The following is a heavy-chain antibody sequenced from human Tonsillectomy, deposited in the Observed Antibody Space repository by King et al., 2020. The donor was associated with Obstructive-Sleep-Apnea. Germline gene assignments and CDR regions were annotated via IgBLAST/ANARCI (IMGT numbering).Heavy chain of an antibody. D-gene: IGHD3-22*01. CDR2: FSSISSTI. CDR1: GFTFISDS. Sequence: VQLVESGGGLVQPGGSLRLSCAASGFTFISDSMNWVRQAPGKGLEGVSYFSSISSTIYYADSVKGGFTFPGDNAKNPLYLQRNSLRAEDTAVYYCARDSYYYDSSGYYETGIDYWGQGTLVTVSS. CDR3: ARDSYYYDSSGYYETGIDY. V-gene: IGHV3-48*04. J-gene: IGHJ4*02.